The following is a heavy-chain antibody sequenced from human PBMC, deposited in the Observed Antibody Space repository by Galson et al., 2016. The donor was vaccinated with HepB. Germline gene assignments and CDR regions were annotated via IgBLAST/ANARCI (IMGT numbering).Heavy chain of an antibody. CDR2: ISSGGTYM. CDR3: ARGHSGYLTEDAFDI. J-gene: IGHJ3*02. CDR1: EFTFSNYS. D-gene: IGHD3-22*01. Sequence: SLRLSCAASEFTFSNYSMSWVRQAPWKGLEWVSSISSGGTYMYYGDSVKGRFTISRDNANNSLYLQMTSLRAEDTSVYYCARGHSGYLTEDAFDIWGHGTMVTVSS. V-gene: IGHV3-21*01.